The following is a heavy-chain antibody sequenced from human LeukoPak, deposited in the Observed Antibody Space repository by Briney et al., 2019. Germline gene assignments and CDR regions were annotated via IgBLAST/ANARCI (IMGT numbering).Heavy chain of an antibody. CDR3: AKDTRNAVVSRGYGIDV. V-gene: IGHV3-43*02. CDR2: ISGDGISI. Sequence: PGGSLRLSCATSGFTFDDFAMHWVRQPPGKGLEWVSLISGDGISIYNADSVKGRFIISRVNNNSSLYLEMNSLRTEDTAFYYCAKDTRNAVVSRGYGIDVWGQGTPVTVSS. CDR1: GFTFDDFA. D-gene: IGHD2-15*01. J-gene: IGHJ6*02.